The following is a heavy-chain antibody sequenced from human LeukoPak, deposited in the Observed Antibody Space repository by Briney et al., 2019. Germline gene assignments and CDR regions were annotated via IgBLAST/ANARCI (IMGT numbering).Heavy chain of an antibody. CDR2: ISISGSTM. CDR3: ARYTTAGYSSGWYGPSFDY. V-gene: IGHV3-48*03. CDR1: GFTFSSYE. D-gene: IGHD6-19*01. J-gene: IGHJ4*02. Sequence: GGSLRLSCAASGFTFSSYEMNWVRQAPGKGLEWGSYISISGSTMYYADSLKGRFTISRDNAKTSLYLQMNSLRAEDTAVYYCARYTTAGYSSGWYGPSFDYWGQGTLVTVS.